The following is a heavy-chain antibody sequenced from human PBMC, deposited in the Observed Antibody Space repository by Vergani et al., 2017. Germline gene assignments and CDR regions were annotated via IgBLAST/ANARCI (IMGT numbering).Heavy chain of an antibody. V-gene: IGHV3-30*03. CDR1: GFTFSSYG. CDR2: ISYDGSNK. CDR3: ARXIGVVTAIHYYYYYGMDV. Sequence: QVQLVESGGGVVQPGRSLRLSCAASGFTFSSYGMHWVRQAPGKGLEWVAVISYDGSNKYYADTVKGRFTIARDNSKNTLYLQMNSLRAEDTAVYYCARXIGVVTAIHYYYYYGMDVWGQGTTVTVSS. D-gene: IGHD2-21*02. J-gene: IGHJ6*02.